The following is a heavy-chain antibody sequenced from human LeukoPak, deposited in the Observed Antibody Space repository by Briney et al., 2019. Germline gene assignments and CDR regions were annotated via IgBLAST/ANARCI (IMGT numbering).Heavy chain of an antibody. CDR1: GDSISNNNW. D-gene: IGHD3-16*01. Sequence: ETLSLTFVVSGDSISNNNWWSWVRQAPGKGLVWVARIVGDGTSATYADSVKGRFTISRDNGKDTLYLQMNSLRVEDTALYYCVRGGDDPDHWGQGTLVTVSS. V-gene: IGHV3-74*01. J-gene: IGHJ4*02. CDR3: VRGGDDPDH. CDR2: IVGDGTSA.